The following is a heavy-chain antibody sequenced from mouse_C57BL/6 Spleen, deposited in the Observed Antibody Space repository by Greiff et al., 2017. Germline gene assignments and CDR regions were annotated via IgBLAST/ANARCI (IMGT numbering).Heavy chain of an antibody. V-gene: IGHV1-42*01. D-gene: IGHD2-4*01. CDR3: ARGDYDGGPSYAMYY. Sequence: VQLKQSGPELVKPGASVKISCKASGYSFTGYYMNWVKQSPEKSLEWIGEINPSTGGTTYNQKFKAKATLTVDKSSSTAYMQLKSLTSEDSAVYYCARGDYDGGPSYAMYYWGQGTSVTVSS. CDR2: INPSTGGT. CDR1: GYSFTGYY. J-gene: IGHJ4*01.